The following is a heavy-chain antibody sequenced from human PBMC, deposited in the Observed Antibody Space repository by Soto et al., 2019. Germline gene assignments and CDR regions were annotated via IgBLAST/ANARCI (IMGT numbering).Heavy chain of an antibody. J-gene: IGHJ5*02. CDR1: GFIFKDFA. D-gene: IGHD2-15*01. CDR2: ITTIADIT. V-gene: IGHV3-23*01. CDR3: TKGDSSGYFDPSAGYSTPDH. Sequence: EVQLFESGGGLVEPGVSLRLSCAASGFIFKDFAMSWVRQAPGKGLEWVSTITTIADITYSADSVRGRFTISRDNFANTLFLQMSSLRGDDTATYYCTKGDSSGYFDPSAGYSTPDHWGQGTLVTVSS.